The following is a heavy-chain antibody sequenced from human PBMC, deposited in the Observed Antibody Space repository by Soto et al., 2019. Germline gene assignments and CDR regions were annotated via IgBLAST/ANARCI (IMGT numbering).Heavy chain of an antibody. CDR1: GYTFTTYW. CDR3: ARQDGGMDV. CDR2: IYPGDSDT. J-gene: IGHJ6*02. Sequence: EALKISRKAFGYTFTTYWLGLVRQRPGKGLGWMGVIYPGDSDTRYSLSFQGHVTISADKSINTAYRQWNTLKASYSAMYYCARQDGGMDVWGQGTTVTVSS. V-gene: IGHV5-51*01.